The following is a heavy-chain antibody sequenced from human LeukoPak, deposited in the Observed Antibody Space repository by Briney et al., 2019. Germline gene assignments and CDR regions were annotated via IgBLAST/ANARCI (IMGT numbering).Heavy chain of an antibody. CDR1: EFSVGSNY. CDR2: IYSGGST. Sequence: GGSLRLSCAASEFSVGSNYMTWVRQAPGKGLEWVSLIYSGGSTYYADSVKGRFTISRDNSKNTLYLQMNSLRAEDTAVYYCAKDDDTGWSVDYWGQGTLVTVSS. CDR3: AKDDDTGWSVDY. V-gene: IGHV3-66*01. J-gene: IGHJ4*02. D-gene: IGHD6-19*01.